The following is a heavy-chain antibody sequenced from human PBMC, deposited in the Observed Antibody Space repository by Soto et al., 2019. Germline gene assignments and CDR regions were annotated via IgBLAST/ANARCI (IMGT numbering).Heavy chain of an antibody. CDR2: ISYDGSNK. CDR1: GFTFSSYG. Sequence: GGSLRLACAASGFTFSSYGMHWVRQAPGKGLEWVAVISYDGSNKYYADSVKGRFTISRDNSKNTLYLQMNSLRAEDMAVYYCAKGWEYSSSSSYFDYWGQGTLVTVSS. CDR3: AKGWEYSSSSSYFDY. J-gene: IGHJ4*02. V-gene: IGHV3-30*18. D-gene: IGHD6-6*01.